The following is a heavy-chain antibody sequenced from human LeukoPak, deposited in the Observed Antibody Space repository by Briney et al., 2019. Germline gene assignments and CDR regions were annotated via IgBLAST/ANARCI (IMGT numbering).Heavy chain of an antibody. Sequence: ASVKVSCKASGYTFIGYYMHWVRQAPGQGLEWMGWINPNSGGTNYAQKFQGRVTMTGDTSISTAYMELSRLRSDDTAVYYCARTKYYDSSGYYPHFDYWGQGTLVTVSS. CDR2: INPNSGGT. D-gene: IGHD3-22*01. V-gene: IGHV1-2*02. CDR1: GYTFIGYY. J-gene: IGHJ4*02. CDR3: ARTKYYDSSGYYPHFDY.